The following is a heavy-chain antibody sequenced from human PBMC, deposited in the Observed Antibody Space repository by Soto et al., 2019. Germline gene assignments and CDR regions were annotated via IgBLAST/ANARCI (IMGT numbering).Heavy chain of an antibody. Sequence: GGSLRLSCAASGFTFSSYAMSWVRQAPGKGLEWVSAISGSGGSTYYADSVKGRFTISRDNSKNTLYLQMNSLRAEDTAVYYCATTFLPGYCSGGSCYAPHFDYWGQGTLVTVSS. CDR3: ATTFLPGYCSGGSCYAPHFDY. CDR1: GFTFSSYA. D-gene: IGHD2-15*01. CDR2: ISGSGGST. J-gene: IGHJ4*02. V-gene: IGHV3-23*01.